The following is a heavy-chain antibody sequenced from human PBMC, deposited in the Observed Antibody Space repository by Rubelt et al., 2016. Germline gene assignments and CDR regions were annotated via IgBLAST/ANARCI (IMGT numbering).Heavy chain of an antibody. D-gene: IGHD1-26*01. CDR2: IEGDGSIT. J-gene: IGHJ4*02. Sequence: VQLVESGGGVVQPGRSLRLSCAASGFTFSSYSMTWVRQAPGKGLEWVSHIEGDGSITNYADSVKGRFTISRDNAKNTLDLQMNRLRAEGTAVYFGGRDLSGRDDYWGQGTLVTVSS. CDR1: GFTFSSYS. CDR3: GRDLSGRDDY. V-gene: IGHV3-74*01.